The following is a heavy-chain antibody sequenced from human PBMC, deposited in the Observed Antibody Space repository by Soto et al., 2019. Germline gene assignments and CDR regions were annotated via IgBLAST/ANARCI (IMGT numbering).Heavy chain of an antibody. CDR1: GFTFSSYA. CDR3: AKNYFFDS. J-gene: IGHJ4*02. Sequence: PGGSLRLSCAASGFTFSSYAMSWARQAPGKGLEWVSSIGVSSDAYYADSVKGRFTISRDNSRNTLYLQMNGLRAEDTALYYCAKNYFFDSWGQGTLVTVSS. CDR2: IGVSSDA. V-gene: IGHV3-23*01.